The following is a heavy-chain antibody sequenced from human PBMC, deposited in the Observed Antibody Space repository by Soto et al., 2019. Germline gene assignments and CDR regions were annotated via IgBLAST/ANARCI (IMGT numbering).Heavy chain of an antibody. Sequence: SETLSLTCTVSGGSISSGGYYWSWIRQHPGKGLEWIGYIYYSGSTYYNPSLKSRVTISVDTSKNQFSLKLSSVTAADTAVYYCARDRSFVVPAAMGVDPWGQGXLVTVYS. J-gene: IGHJ5*02. D-gene: IGHD2-2*01. V-gene: IGHV4-31*03. CDR1: GGSISSGGYY. CDR3: ARDRSFVVPAAMGVDP. CDR2: IYYSGST.